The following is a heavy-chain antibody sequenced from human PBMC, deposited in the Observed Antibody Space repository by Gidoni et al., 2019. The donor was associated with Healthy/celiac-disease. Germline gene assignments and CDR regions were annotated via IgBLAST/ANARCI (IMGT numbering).Heavy chain of an antibody. V-gene: IGHV3-33*01. CDR2: IWYDGSNK. Sequence: QVQLVESGGGVVQPGRSLRISCAASGFTFSSYGMHWVRQAPGKGLEWVAVIWYDGSNKYYADSVKGRFTISRDNSKNTLYLQMNSLRAEDTAVYYCASGVAVAGRGYYGMDVWGQGTTVTVSS. J-gene: IGHJ6*02. CDR3: ASGVAVAGRGYYGMDV. D-gene: IGHD6-19*01. CDR1: GFTFSSYG.